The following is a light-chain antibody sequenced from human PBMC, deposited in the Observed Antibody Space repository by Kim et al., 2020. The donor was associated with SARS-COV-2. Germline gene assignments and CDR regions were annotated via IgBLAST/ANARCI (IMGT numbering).Light chain of an antibody. CDR1: SSDVHGSNY. CDR2: DVN. J-gene: IGLJ3*02. V-gene: IGLV2-11*03. Sequence: GQSVTISCTGTSSDVHGSNYVSWYQQHPGKAPQLLIYDVNKRPSGVPDRFSGSKSANTSSLTISVLQAEDEANYYCCSSAGSYTWVFGGGTQLTVL. CDR3: CSSAGSYTWV.